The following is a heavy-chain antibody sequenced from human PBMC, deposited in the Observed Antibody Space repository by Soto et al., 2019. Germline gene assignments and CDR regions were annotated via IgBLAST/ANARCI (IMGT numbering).Heavy chain of an antibody. V-gene: IGHV2-5*02. CDR1: GFSLSTSGVG. D-gene: IGHD3-10*01. J-gene: IGHJ4*02. Sequence: QITLKESGPTLVKPTQTLTLTCTFSGFSLSTSGVGVGWIRQPPGKALEWLALIYWDDDKRYSPSLKSRLTITKDTSKNQVVLTMTNMDPVDTATYYCAHLSLFLWFGELRGGTFDYWGQGTLVTVSS. CDR3: AHLSLFLWFGELRGGTFDY. CDR2: IYWDDDK.